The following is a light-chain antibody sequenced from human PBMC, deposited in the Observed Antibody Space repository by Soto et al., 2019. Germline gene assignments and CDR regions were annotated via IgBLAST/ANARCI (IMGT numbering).Light chain of an antibody. CDR3: QQYNSYSGT. Sequence: DIQMTQSPSTLSAFVGDRFTITCRASQSISSWFAWYQEKPGKAPKLLIYDASSLESGVPSRFSGSGSGTEFTLTISSLQPDDLATSYCQQYNSYSGTVGQGTKVEI. V-gene: IGKV1-5*01. J-gene: IGKJ1*01. CDR1: QSISSW. CDR2: DAS.